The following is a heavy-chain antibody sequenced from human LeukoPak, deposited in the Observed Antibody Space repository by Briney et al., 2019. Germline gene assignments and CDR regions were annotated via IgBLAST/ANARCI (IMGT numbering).Heavy chain of an antibody. J-gene: IGHJ4*02. V-gene: IGHV3-23*01. CDR1: GFSFDDYA. CDR3: ARESHQWLIHVDS. D-gene: IGHD6-19*01. Sequence: GGSLRLSCAASGFSFDDYAMHWVRQAPGKGLEWVSGIGGSDGGTHYADSVRGRFTISRDNSKNTMYLQMNSLRAEDTAVYFCARESHQWLIHVDSWGQGTLVCVSS. CDR2: IGGSDGGT.